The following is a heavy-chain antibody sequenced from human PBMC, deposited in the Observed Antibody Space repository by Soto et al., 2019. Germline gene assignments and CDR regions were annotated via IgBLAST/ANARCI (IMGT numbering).Heavy chain of an antibody. CDR3: GRGGIWGVSWNWFDT. CDR2: IDSSGDA. D-gene: IGHD3-10*01. Sequence: EVQLVESGGGLVQPGGSLRLSCAASGFTFSSHDMHWVRQVTGKGLEWVSGIDSSGDAKYSASVKGRFTISRENVKNSLHLKMNSLTGGDTAVYYCGRGGIWGVSWNWFDTWGQGTLVTVSS. V-gene: IGHV3-13*01. J-gene: IGHJ5*02. CDR1: GFTFSSHD.